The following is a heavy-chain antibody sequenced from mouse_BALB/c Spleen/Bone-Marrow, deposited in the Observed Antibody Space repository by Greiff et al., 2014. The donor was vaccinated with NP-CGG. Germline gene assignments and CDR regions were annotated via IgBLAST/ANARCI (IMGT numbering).Heavy chain of an antibody. V-gene: IGHV2-6-5*01. CDR1: GFSLTDYG. CDR3: AKHDTTVVVDY. Sequence: VKLMESGPGLVAPSQSLSITCTVSGFSLTDYGVSWIRQPPGKGLEWLEVIWGGGITYYNSTLKSRLSISKDSSKSQVFLKMNSLQTDDTAMYYCAKHDTTVVVDYWGQGTTLTVSS. CDR2: IWGGGIT. D-gene: IGHD1-1*01. J-gene: IGHJ2*01.